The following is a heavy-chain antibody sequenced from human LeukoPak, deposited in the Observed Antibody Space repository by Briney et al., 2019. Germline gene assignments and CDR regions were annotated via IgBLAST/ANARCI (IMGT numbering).Heavy chain of an antibody. CDR1: GFTFSSYA. D-gene: IGHD6-6*01. CDR3: ARDRGHFVFNWLDP. CDR2: ISYDGSNK. J-gene: IGHJ5*02. V-gene: IGHV3-30-3*01. Sequence: GGSLRLSCAASGFTFSSYAMHWVRQAPGKGLEWVAVISYDGSNKYYADSVKGRFTISRDNSKNTLYLQMNSLRAEDTAVYYCARDRGHFVFNWLDPWGQGTLVTVSS.